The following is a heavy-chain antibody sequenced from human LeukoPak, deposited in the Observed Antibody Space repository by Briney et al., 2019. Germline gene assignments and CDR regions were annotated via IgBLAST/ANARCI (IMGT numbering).Heavy chain of an antibody. CDR3: ARDRDCSGGSCYSGLPHPVENWFDS. CDR1: GFTFSSYW. V-gene: IGHV3-74*01. Sequence: PGGSLRLSCAASGFTFSSYWMHWVRHAPGKGLVSVSHIDSDGSSTSYADSVKGRFTISRDNAKNTLYLQMNSLRAEDTAVYYCARDRDCSGGSCYSGLPHPVENWFDSWGQGTLVTVSS. J-gene: IGHJ5*01. CDR2: IDSDGSST. D-gene: IGHD2-15*01.